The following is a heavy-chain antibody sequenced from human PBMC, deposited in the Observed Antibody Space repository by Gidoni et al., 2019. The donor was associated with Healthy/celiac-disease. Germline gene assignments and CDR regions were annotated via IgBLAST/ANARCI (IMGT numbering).Heavy chain of an antibody. CDR2: ISSSGSTI. D-gene: IGHD2-15*01. CDR1: GFTFSDSY. CDR3: ARELLPYDY. J-gene: IGHJ4*02. V-gene: IGHV3-11*01. Sequence: QGQLVESGGAWFKPGGSLSLSGAASGFTFSDSYMSWIRQAPGKGLEWVSYISSSGSTIYYADSVKRRFTISRDNAKNSLYLQMNSLRAEDTAVYYCARELLPYDYWGQGTLVTVSS.